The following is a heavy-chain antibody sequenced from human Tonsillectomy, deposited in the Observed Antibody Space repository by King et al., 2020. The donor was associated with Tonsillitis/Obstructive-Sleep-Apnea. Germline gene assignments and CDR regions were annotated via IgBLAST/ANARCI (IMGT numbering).Heavy chain of an antibody. CDR2: IYPGDSDT. V-gene: IGHV5-51*03. CDR1: GYSFTSYW. D-gene: IGHD1-26*01. Sequence: QLVQSGAEVKKPGESLKISCKGSGYSFTSYWIGWVRQMPGKGLEWMGIIYPGDSDTTYSPSFQGQVTISADKSISTAYLQWSSLKASDTAMYYCARGAFPDSGSYLYNWFDPWGQGTLVTVSS. J-gene: IGHJ5*02. CDR3: ARGAFPDSGSYLYNWFDP.